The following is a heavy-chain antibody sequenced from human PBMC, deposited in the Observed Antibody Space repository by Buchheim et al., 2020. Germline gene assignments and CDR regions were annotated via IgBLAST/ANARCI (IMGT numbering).Heavy chain of an antibody. CDR1: GFTFSSYG. V-gene: IGHV3-33*01. CDR3: ARDGPLELELTGYYYYYGMDV. D-gene: IGHD1-7*01. Sequence: QVQLVESGGGVVQPGRSLRLSCAASGFTFSSYGMHWVRQAPGKGLEWVAVIWYDGSNKYYADSVKGRFTISRDNSKNTLYLQMNSLRAEDTAVYYCARDGPLELELTGYYYYYGMDVWGQGTT. CDR2: IWYDGSNK. J-gene: IGHJ6*02.